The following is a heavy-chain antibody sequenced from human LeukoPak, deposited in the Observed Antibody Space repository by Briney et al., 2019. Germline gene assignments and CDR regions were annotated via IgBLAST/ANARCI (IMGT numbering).Heavy chain of an antibody. J-gene: IGHJ3*02. Sequence: PSETLSLTCTVSGDSISNYHWTWIRQPAGKGLEWIGRLYSSGSTNYNPSLKSRLTMSVDTSKNQFSLKLNSVTAADTAVYYCARSYDSSGYYYVRGVFDIWGQGTMVTVSS. CDR1: GDSISNYH. D-gene: IGHD3-22*01. CDR3: ARSYDSSGYYYVRGVFDI. CDR2: LYSSGST. V-gene: IGHV4-4*07.